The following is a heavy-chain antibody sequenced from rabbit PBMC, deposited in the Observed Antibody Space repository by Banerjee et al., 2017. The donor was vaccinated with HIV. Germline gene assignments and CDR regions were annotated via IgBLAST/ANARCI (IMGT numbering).Heavy chain of an antibody. Sequence: EESGGDLVKPEGSLTLTCTASGFDFSSNAMCWVRQAPGKGPEWIACIYNGDGNTYYASWAKGRFTTSKTSSTTVTLQMTSLTAADTATYFCARLIINYNGYFNLWGQGTLVTVS. D-gene: IGHD6-1*01. CDR3: ARLIINYNGYFNL. CDR2: IYNGDGNT. V-gene: IGHV1S47*01. J-gene: IGHJ4*01. CDR1: GFDFSSNA.